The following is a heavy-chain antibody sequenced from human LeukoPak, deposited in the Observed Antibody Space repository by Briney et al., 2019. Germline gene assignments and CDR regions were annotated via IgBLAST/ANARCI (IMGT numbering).Heavy chain of an antibody. CDR1: GFTFSSYA. D-gene: IGHD6-13*01. CDR3: AKKNTSEQQPVQPFDY. Sequence: GGSLRLSCAASGFTFSSYAMSWLRQAPGKGLEWVSAISGGGGSTYYADSVKGRFTISRDNSKNTLYLQMNSLRAEDTAVYYCAKKNTSEQQPVQPFDYWGQGTPVTVSS. V-gene: IGHV3-23*01. J-gene: IGHJ4*02. CDR2: ISGGGGST.